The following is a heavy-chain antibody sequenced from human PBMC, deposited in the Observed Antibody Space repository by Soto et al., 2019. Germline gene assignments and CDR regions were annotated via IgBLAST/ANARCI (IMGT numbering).Heavy chain of an antibody. J-gene: IGHJ5*02. V-gene: IGHV4-59*01. D-gene: IGHD3-3*01. CDR2: IYYSGST. CDR1: GGSISSYY. Sequence: SETLSLTCTVSGGSISSYYWSWIRQPPGKGLEWIGYIYYSGSTNYNPSLKSRVTISVDTSKNQFSLKLSSVTAADTAVYYCAREFFGAGNWFDPWGQGTLVTVAS. CDR3: AREFFGAGNWFDP.